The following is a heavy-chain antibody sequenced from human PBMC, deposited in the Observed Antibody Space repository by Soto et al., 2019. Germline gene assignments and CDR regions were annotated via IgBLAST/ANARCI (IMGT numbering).Heavy chain of an antibody. CDR2: ISGSGGTT. Sequence: GGSLRLSCAASGFTFNTYAMNWVRQAPGKGLEWVASISGSGGTTYYADSVKGRFTVSRDTSKNTLFLQMNSLSAEDTAVYYCAKGFIVVVTAIRPDDNFDVWGQGAMVTVSS. CDR1: GFTFNTYA. CDR3: AKGFIVVVTAIRPDDNFDV. D-gene: IGHD2-21*02. V-gene: IGHV3-23*01. J-gene: IGHJ3*01.